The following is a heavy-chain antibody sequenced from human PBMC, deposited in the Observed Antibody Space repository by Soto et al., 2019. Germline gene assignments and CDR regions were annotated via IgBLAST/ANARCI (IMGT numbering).Heavy chain of an antibody. CDR1: GYTFTGYY. CDR3: ARVAVPAAMGGGAFDI. Sequence: QVPLVQSGAEVKKPGASVKVSCKASGYTFTGYYMHWVRQAPGQGLEWMGWINPNSGGTNYAQKFQGWVTMTRDTSISTAYMELSRLRSDDTAVYYCARVAVPAAMGGGAFDIWGQGTMVTVSS. J-gene: IGHJ3*02. V-gene: IGHV1-2*04. D-gene: IGHD2-2*01. CDR2: INPNSGGT.